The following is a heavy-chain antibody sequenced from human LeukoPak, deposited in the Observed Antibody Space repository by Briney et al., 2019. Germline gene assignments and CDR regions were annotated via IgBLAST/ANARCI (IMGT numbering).Heavy chain of an antibody. V-gene: IGHV1-2*02. D-gene: IGHD5-12*01. Sequence: ASVKVSCKASGYTFTGYYMHWVRQAPGQGLEWMGWINPSSGGTDYAQKFQGRVTMTRDTSLTTAYMALSRLRSDDTAVYYCARGMSSGYDFDYWGQGTLVTVSS. CDR1: GYTFTGYY. J-gene: IGHJ4*02. CDR3: ARGMSSGYDFDY. CDR2: INPSSGGT.